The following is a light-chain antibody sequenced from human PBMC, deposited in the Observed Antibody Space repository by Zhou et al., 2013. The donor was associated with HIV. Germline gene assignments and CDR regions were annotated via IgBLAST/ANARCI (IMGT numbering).Light chain of an antibody. V-gene: IGKV3-20*01. J-gene: IGKJ2*03. CDR3: QQYNDWPYS. CDR2: GAS. CDR1: QSVSSIY. Sequence: EIVLTQSPGTLSLSPGERATLSCRASQSVSSIYLAWYQQKPGQAPRLLIYGASSRATGIPDRFSGSGSGTDFTLTISRLEPEDFAVYYCQQYNDWPYSFGQGTKVEIK.